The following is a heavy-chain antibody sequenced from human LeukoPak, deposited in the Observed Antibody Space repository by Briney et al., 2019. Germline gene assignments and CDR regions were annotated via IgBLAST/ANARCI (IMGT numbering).Heavy chain of an antibody. CDR2: IYYSGST. J-gene: IGHJ6*02. V-gene: IGHV4-30-4*01. D-gene: IGHD5-12*01. CDR3: ARGGGYDSHYYYYGMDV. CDR1: GGSISSGDYY. Sequence: SETLSLTCTVSGGSISSGDYYWGWIRQPPGKGLEWIGYIYYSGSTYYNPSLKSRVTISVDTSKNQFSLKLSSVTAADTAVYYCARGGGYDSHYYYYGMDVWGQGTTVTVSS.